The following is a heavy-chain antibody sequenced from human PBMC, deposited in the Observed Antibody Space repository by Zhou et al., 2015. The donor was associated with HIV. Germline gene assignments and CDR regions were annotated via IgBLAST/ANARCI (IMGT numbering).Heavy chain of an antibody. V-gene: IGHV3-53*01. J-gene: IGHJ4*02. Sequence: DVQLVASGGGLIQPGGSLRLSCAASGFIVSTNYITWVRQAPGKGLDWVSLISSDGRTYYADSVKGRFTISRDTSKDTVDLEMRSLSVEDSAIYYCVREGINHDIRKWLDFWGQGTRVIVSS. CDR3: VREGINHDIRKWLDF. CDR2: ISSDGRT. D-gene: IGHD5-12*01. CDR1: GFIVSTNY.